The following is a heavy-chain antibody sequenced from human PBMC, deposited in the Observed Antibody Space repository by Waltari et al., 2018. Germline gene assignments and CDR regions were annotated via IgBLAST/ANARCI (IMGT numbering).Heavy chain of an antibody. CDR1: GGSISTIGYY. J-gene: IGHJ4*02. CDR2: IYHSGTT. Sequence: QLQLQESGPGLVKPSETLSLTCTVSGGSISTIGYYRAWVRQPPGKGLEWIGTIYHSGTTYYNPSLEGRVTISVDTSRNQFSLKLRSVTAADTAVYYCARHGGYFSNFDYWGQGTLVTVSS. V-gene: IGHV4-39*01. CDR3: ARHGGYFSNFDY. D-gene: IGHD2-21*01.